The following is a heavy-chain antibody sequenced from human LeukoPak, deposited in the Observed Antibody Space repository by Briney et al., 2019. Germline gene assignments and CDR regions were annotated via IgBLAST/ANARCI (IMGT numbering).Heavy chain of an antibody. CDR3: ARPGYSRDHDAFDI. Sequence: PSETLSLTCTVSGGSISSSSYYWGWIRQPPGKGLEWIGSIYYSGSTYYNPSLKSRVTISVDTSKNQFSPKLSSVTAADTAVYYCARPGYSRDHDAFDIWGQGTMVTVSS. CDR2: IYYSGST. J-gene: IGHJ3*02. D-gene: IGHD6-13*01. CDR1: GGSISSSSYY. V-gene: IGHV4-39*01.